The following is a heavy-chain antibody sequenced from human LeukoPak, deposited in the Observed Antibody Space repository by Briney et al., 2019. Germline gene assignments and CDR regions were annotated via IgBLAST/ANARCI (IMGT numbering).Heavy chain of an antibody. CDR3: AKTYSSGWYDFDY. J-gene: IGHJ4*02. CDR2: ISSSGSTI. Sequence: PGGSLRLSCAASGFTFSDYYMSWIRQAPGKGLEWVSYISSSGSTIYYADSVKGRFTISRDNAKNSLYLQMNSQRAEDTAVYYCAKTYSSGWYDFDYWGQGTLVTVSS. CDR1: GFTFSDYY. V-gene: IGHV3-11*04. D-gene: IGHD6-19*01.